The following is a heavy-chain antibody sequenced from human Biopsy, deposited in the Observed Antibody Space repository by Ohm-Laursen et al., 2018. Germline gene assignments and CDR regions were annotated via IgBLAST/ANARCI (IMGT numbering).Heavy chain of an antibody. CDR1: GDSISSYY. CDR2: VYYTGST. D-gene: IGHD3-22*01. J-gene: IGHJ2*01. V-gene: IGHV4-59*01. CDR3: ARDRGYYSDRTVPGYFDL. Sequence: SETLSLTCTVSGDSISSYYWSWIRQPPRKGLEWIGYVYYTGSTDYNPSLQSRVTISVDTSKNHFSLRLRSVTPADTAIYYCARDRGYYSDRTVPGYFDLWGRGTLVTVS.